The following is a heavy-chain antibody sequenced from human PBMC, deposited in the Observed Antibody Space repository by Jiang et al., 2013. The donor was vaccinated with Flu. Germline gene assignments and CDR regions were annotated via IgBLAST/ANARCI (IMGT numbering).Heavy chain of an antibody. CDR1: GFTFGDYA. CDR2: IRSKDYGGTT. D-gene: IGHD3-10*01. Sequence: QLVESGGAFIQPGRSLRLSCTASGFTFGDYAMSWFRQAPGKGLEWVGLIRSKDYGGTTAYAASVKGRFTISRDDSNGVAYLQMNSLKTEDTGVYYCCRDLMHYGIDFWGQGTLVTVSS. J-gene: IGHJ4*02. V-gene: IGHV3-49*03. CDR3: CRDLMHYGIDF.